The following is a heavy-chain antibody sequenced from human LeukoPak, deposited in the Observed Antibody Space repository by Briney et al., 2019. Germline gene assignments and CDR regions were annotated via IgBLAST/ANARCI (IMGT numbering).Heavy chain of an antibody. V-gene: IGHV4-30-4*01. Sequence: PSETLSLTCTVSGGSISSGDYYWSWIRQPPGKGLEWIAYMYYSGSTYFNPSLKSRVTMSADTSKNQLSLKLSSVTAADTAVYYCARPYYYDSRIDPWGQGILVTVPS. D-gene: IGHD3-22*01. CDR3: ARPYYYDSRIDP. CDR1: GGSISSGDYY. J-gene: IGHJ5*02. CDR2: MYYSGST.